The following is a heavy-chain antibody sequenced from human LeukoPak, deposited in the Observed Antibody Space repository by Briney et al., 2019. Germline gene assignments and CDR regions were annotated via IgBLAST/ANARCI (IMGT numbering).Heavy chain of an antibody. CDR1: GYTFTSYA. V-gene: IGHV1-3*01. CDR3: ARADTYYYDSSGTQAAFDI. CDR2: INAGNSNT. D-gene: IGHD3-22*01. Sequence: ASVKVSCKASGYTFTSYAMHWVRQAPGQRLEWMGWINAGNSNTKYSQKFQGRVTITRDTSASTAYMELSSLRSEDTAVYYCARADTYYYDSSGTQAAFDIWGQGTMVTVSS. J-gene: IGHJ3*02.